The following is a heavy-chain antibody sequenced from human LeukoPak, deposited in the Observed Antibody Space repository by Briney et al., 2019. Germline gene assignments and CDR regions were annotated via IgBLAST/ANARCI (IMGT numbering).Heavy chain of an antibody. D-gene: IGHD5-18*01. Sequence: GRSLRLSCAASGFTFGDHAMSWVRQAPGRGLEWVGFIRSKAYRGTTEYAASVRGRFTISRDDSESVAYLQMNSLKIEDTALYYCTRGPIQLWLRNGMDVWGQGTTVTVSS. CDR3: TRGPIQLWLRNGMDV. J-gene: IGHJ6*02. CDR2: IRSKAYRGTT. V-gene: IGHV3-49*04. CDR1: GFTFGDHA.